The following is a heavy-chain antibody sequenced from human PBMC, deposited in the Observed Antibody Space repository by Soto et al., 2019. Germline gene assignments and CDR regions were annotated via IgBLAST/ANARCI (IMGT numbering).Heavy chain of an antibody. CDR2: IIPILGTA. Sequence: QVQLVQSGAEVKRPGSSVKVSCKASGGTFSSYAISWVRQAPGQGLEWMGGIIPILGTANYAQKFQGRVTITADEATSTAYMELTRLRSEDTAVYYCARDDFRGYGHYEGVGYWGKGTLVTVSS. CDR1: GGTFSSYA. V-gene: IGHV1-69*12. J-gene: IGHJ4*02. CDR3: ARDDFRGYGHYEGVGY. D-gene: IGHD4-17*01.